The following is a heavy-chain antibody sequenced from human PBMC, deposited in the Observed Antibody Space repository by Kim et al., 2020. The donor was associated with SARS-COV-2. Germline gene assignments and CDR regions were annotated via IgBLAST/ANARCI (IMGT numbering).Heavy chain of an antibody. CDR3: ARDSPRGTTLVLAWYYYGMDV. CDR1: GGSISSYY. V-gene: IGHV4-59*01. Sequence: SQTLSLTCTVSGGSISSYYWSWIRQPPGKGLEWIGYIYYSGSTNYNPSLKSRVTISVDTSKNQYSLKLSSVTAADTAVYYCARDSPRGTTLVLAWYYYGMDVWGQGTTVTVSS. D-gene: IGHD1-1*01. CDR2: IYYSGST. J-gene: IGHJ6*02.